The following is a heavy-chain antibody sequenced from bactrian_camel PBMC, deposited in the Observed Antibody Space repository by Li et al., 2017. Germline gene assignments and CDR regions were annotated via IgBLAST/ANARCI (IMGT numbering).Heavy chain of an antibody. Sequence: QVQLVESGGGSVQTGGSLRISCTVSGYQSMAWFRQAPGKQREGIAAIGVDRRTFYANNNIEGRFTISLDDGWATLYLQMNALTPEDTGMYYCAANVERTPPYLMFQQRNYKYWGQGTQVTVS. CDR2: IGVDRRT. D-gene: IGHD2*01. V-gene: IGHV3S53*01. CDR1: GYQS. J-gene: IGHJ4*01. CDR3: AANVERTPPYLMFQQRNYKY.